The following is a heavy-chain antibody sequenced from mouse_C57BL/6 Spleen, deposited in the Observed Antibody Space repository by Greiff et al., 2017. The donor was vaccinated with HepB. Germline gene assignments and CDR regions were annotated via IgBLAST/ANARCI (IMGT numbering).Heavy chain of an antibody. CDR2: ISSGSITI. Sequence: EVQLVESGGGLVKPGGSLKLSCAASGFTFSDYGMHWVRQAPEKGLEWVAYISSGSITIYYADTVKGRFTISRDNAKNTLFLQMTSLRSEDTAMYYCARSANWDIFDYWGQGTTLTVSS. D-gene: IGHD4-1*01. V-gene: IGHV5-17*01. CDR1: GFTFSDYG. CDR3: ARSANWDIFDY. J-gene: IGHJ2*01.